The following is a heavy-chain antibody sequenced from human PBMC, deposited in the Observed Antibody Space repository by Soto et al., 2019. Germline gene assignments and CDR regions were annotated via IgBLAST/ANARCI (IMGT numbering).Heavy chain of an antibody. CDR1: SGSISSYY. Sequence: SETLYLTCAVSSGSISSYYWSWIRQPPGKGLEWIGYIYYSGSTNYNPSLKSRVTISVDTPKNQFSLKLSSVTAADTAVYYCARDSSYSSSGSYYYYYMDVWGKGTTVTVSS. V-gene: IGHV4-59*01. J-gene: IGHJ6*03. D-gene: IGHD6-6*01. CDR3: ARDSSYSSSGSYYYYYMDV. CDR2: IYYSGST.